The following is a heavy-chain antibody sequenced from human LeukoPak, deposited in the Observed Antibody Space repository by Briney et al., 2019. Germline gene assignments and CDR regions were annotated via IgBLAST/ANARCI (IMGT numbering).Heavy chain of an antibody. Sequence: PGASVKVSCKASGGTFSSYAMSWVRQAPGKGLEWVSAISGSGGSTYYADSVKGRFTISRDNSKNTLYLQMNSLRAEDTAVYYCATPQQWLYYFDYWGQGTLVTVSS. CDR1: GGTFSSYA. CDR2: ISGSGGST. D-gene: IGHD6-19*01. CDR3: ATPQQWLYYFDY. V-gene: IGHV3-23*01. J-gene: IGHJ4*02.